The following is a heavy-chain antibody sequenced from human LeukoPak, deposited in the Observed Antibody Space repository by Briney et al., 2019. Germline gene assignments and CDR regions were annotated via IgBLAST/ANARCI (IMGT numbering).Heavy chain of an antibody. Sequence: GGSLRLSCAASGSIFRKYVMSWVRQAPGKGLEWVGLIKSNTNGGTTAYAAPVKGRFTISRDDSKNTLYLQMDSLKTEDTGVYYCTTEYWGSNYWGQGTLVTVSS. CDR3: TTEYWGSNY. CDR2: IKSNTNGGTT. CDR1: GSIFRKYV. D-gene: IGHD7-27*01. J-gene: IGHJ4*02. V-gene: IGHV3-15*05.